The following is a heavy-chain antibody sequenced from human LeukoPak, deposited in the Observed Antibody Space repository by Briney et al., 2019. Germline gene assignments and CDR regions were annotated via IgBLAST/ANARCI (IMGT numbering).Heavy chain of an antibody. CDR2: INSDGSST. CDR3: ARAPTGWLQSGGGY. D-gene: IGHD5-24*01. Sequence: GGSLRLSCAASGFTFSSYWMHWVRQAPGKGLGWVSRINSDGSSTSYADSVKGRFTISRDNAKNTLYLQMNSLRAEDTAVYYCARAPTGWLQSGGGYWGQGTLVTVSS. V-gene: IGHV3-74*01. CDR1: GFTFSSYW. J-gene: IGHJ4*02.